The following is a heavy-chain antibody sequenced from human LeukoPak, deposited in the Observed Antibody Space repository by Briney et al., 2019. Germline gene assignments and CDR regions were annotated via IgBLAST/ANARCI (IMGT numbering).Heavy chain of an antibody. CDR3: ARDYRVASIGGEDYYDSSGYYYGY. V-gene: IGHV3-20*04. D-gene: IGHD3-22*01. J-gene: IGHJ4*02. Sequence: GGSLRLSCAASGFTFDDYGMSWVRHPPGKGLEWVSGINWNGGSTGYADSVKGRFTISRDNAKNFLYLQMNCLRAEDTALYYCARDYRVASIGGEDYYDSSGYYYGYWGQGTLVTVSS. CDR2: INWNGGST. CDR1: GFTFDDYG.